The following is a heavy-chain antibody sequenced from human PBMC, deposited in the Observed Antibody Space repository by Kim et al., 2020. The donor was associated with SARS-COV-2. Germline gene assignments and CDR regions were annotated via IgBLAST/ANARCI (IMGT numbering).Heavy chain of an antibody. V-gene: IGHV1-46*01. CDR1: GYSFTSYY. Sequence: ASVKVSCQASGYSFTSYYIHWVRQAPGQGFEWMGIINPSGGSATYAQKFQDRVTMTRDTSTSTVYMELSSLRSEDTAVYYCATGLPLGGSNLDYGDYGMVYYYNYHGLDVWGQGTTVTVSS. CDR3: ATGLPLGGSNLDYGDYGMVYYYNYHGLDV. CDR2: INPSGGSA. D-gene: IGHD4-17*01. J-gene: IGHJ6*02.